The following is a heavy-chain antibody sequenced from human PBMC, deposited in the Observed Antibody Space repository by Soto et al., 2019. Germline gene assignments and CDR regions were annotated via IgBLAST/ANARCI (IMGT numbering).Heavy chain of an antibody. CDR2: INHSGST. V-gene: IGHV4-34*01. J-gene: IGHJ4*02. D-gene: IGHD2-2*01. CDR3: ARGDPAAGELLTLPPQRPFDY. Sequence: SETLSLACAFYGGSFIGYYWSWIRQPPGKGLEWIGEINHSGSTNYNPSLKSRVTISVDTSKNQFSLKLSSVTAADTAVYYCARGDPAAGELLTLPPQRPFDYWGQGTLVTVSS. CDR1: GGSFIGYY.